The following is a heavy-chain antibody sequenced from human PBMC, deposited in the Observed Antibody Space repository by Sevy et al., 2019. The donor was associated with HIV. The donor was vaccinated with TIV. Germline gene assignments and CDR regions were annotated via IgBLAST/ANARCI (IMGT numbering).Heavy chain of an antibody. V-gene: IGHV4-59*01. CDR2: IYYSGST. D-gene: IGHD4-17*01. J-gene: IGHJ6*02. Sequence: SETPSLTCTVSGGSIRSYYWSWIRQPPGKGLEWIGYIYYSGSTNYNPSLKSRVTISVDTSKNQFHLKLSSVTAADTAVYYCARVVYGDPKFSYYYGMDVWGQGTTVTVSS. CDR1: GGSIRSYY. CDR3: ARVVYGDPKFSYYYGMDV.